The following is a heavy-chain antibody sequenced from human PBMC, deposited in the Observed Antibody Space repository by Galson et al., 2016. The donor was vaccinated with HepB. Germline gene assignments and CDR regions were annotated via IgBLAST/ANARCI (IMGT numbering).Heavy chain of an antibody. Sequence: ETLSLTCIVSGGSISSYYWSWIRQPPGEGLEWIAYIDYSGSTNYNPYLKSRVTISVDTSKNQFSLKLSSVTAADTAVYYCAREGDGYIIDHWGQGTLVTVSS. CDR1: GGSISSYY. CDR3: AREGDGYIIDH. V-gene: IGHV4-59*01. CDR2: IDYSGST. D-gene: IGHD5-24*01. J-gene: IGHJ4*02.